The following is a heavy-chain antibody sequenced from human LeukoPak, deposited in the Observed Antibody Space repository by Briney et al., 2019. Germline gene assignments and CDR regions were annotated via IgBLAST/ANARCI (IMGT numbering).Heavy chain of an antibody. D-gene: IGHD2-15*01. Sequence: PSGTLSLTCTVSGGSLSSGSYYWSWIRQLPGQGLGWIWDIHHGGSTYYNPSLKSRVTISVDSSKNQFSLKLSSVTAADTAVYYCARHGSCSGGSCYSPGTFDYWGQGTLVTVSS. V-gene: IGHV4-30-2*01. CDR3: ARHGSCSGGSCYSPGTFDY. CDR1: GGSLSSGSYY. CDR2: IHHGGST. J-gene: IGHJ4*02.